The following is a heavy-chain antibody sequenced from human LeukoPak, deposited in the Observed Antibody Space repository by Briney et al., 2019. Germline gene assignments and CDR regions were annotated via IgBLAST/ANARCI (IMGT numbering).Heavy chain of an antibody. D-gene: IGHD3-9*01. Sequence: SETLSLTCTVSGGSISSYYWSWIRQPPGKGLEWIGYIYYSGSTNYNPSLKSRVTISVDTSENQFSLKLSSVTAADTAVYYCARSLAHYDILTEPFDYWGQGTLVTVSS. V-gene: IGHV4-59*08. J-gene: IGHJ4*02. CDR2: IYYSGST. CDR1: GGSISSYY. CDR3: ARSLAHYDILTEPFDY.